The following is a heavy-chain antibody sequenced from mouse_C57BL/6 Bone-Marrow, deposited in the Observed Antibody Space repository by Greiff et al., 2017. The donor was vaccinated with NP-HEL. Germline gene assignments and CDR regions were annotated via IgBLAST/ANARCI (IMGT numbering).Heavy chain of an antibody. D-gene: IGHD1-1*01. J-gene: IGHJ2*01. CDR3: ARGLYYPFLDY. CDR1: GYTFTSYW. CDR2: IDPSDSYT. Sequence: QVQLQQPGAELVKPGASVKLSCKASGYTFTSYWMQWVKQRPGQGLEWIGEIDPSDSYTNYNQKFKGKATLTVDTSSSTAYMQLSSLTSEDSAVYYCARGLYYPFLDYWGQGTTLTVSS. V-gene: IGHV1-50*01.